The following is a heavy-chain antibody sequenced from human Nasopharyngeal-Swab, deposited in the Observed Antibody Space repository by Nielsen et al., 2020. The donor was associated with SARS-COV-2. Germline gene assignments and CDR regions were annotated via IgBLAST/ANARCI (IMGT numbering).Heavy chain of an antibody. V-gene: IGHV4-34*01. Sequence: SETLSLTCAVYGGSFSGYYWSWIRQPPGKGLEWIGEINHCGSTNYNPSLKSRVTISVDTSKNQFSLKLSSVTAADTAVYYCARGSVVVVPAALGIRYYYYYYMDVWGKGTTVTVSS. CDR2: INHCGST. CDR1: GGSFSGYY. CDR3: ARGSVVVVPAALGIRYYYYYYMDV. J-gene: IGHJ6*03. D-gene: IGHD2-2*01.